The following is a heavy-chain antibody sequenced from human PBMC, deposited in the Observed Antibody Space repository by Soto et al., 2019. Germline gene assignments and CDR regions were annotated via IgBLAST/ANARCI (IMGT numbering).Heavy chain of an antibody. D-gene: IGHD3-16*01. J-gene: IGHJ3*02. CDR3: ARLVWDAFDI. CDR2: ISAYNANT. V-gene: IGHV1-18*01. Sequence: QVQLVQSGAEVKKPGASVKVSCKASGYTFTSYGISWVRQAPGQGLEWMGWISAYNANTNYAQKLQGGVTMPKDTSTCTAYMKLRDLRSDDTAVYYCARLVWDAFDIWGKGTMVTVSS. CDR1: GYTFTSYG.